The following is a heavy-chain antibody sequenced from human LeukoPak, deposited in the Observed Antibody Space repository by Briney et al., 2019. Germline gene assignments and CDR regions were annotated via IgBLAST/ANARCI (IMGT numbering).Heavy chain of an antibody. J-gene: IGHJ5*02. V-gene: IGHV4-4*07. CDR3: ARGRSLTNWFDP. Sequence: PSETLSLTCTVSGGSINSYYWSWIRQPAGKGLEWIGRIYTSGSTNCNPSLKSRVTMSVDTSKNGFSLNLSSVTAADTAVYYCARGRSLTNWFDPWGQGTLVTVSS. D-gene: IGHD1-26*01. CDR1: GGSINSYY. CDR2: IYTSGST.